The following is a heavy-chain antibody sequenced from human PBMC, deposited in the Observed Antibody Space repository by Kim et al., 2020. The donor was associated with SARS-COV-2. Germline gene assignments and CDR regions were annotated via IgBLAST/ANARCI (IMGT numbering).Heavy chain of an antibody. D-gene: IGHD3-22*01. CDR3: ATASPGGYYYDSSGPNPNWFDP. V-gene: IGHV1-24*01. CDR1: GYTLTELS. Sequence: ASVKVSCKVSGYTLTELSMHWVRQAPGKGLDWMGGFDPEDGETIYARKFQGRVTMTEDTSTDTAYMELSSLRSEDTAVYYCATASPGGYYYDSSGPNPNWFDPWGQGTLVTVSS. J-gene: IGHJ5*02. CDR2: FDPEDGET.